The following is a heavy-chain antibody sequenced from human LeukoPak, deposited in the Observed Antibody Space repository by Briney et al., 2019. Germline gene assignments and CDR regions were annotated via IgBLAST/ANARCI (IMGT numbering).Heavy chain of an antibody. CDR1: GFTFNNYG. V-gene: IGHV3-30*02. CDR2: IWYDGSNK. J-gene: IGHJ4*02. D-gene: IGHD2-15*01. Sequence: GGSLRLSCAASGFTFNNYGMRWVRQAPGKGLEWVAFIWYDGSNKYYVDSVKGRFTISRDNSKNTLYLQMSSLRAEDTALYYCAKDWALYCSGGSCYQDYWGQGTLVTVSS. CDR3: AKDWALYCSGGSCYQDY.